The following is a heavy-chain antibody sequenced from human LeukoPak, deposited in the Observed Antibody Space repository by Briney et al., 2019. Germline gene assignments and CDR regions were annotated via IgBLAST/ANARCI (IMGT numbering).Heavy chain of an antibody. V-gene: IGHV1-69*01. D-gene: IGHD3-10*01. Sequence: GSSVKVSCKASGGTFSSYAISWVRQAPGQGLEWMGGIIPIFGTANYAQKFQGRVTITADESTSTAYMELSSLRSEDTAVYYCASSTTTMVRGVIGPHNWFDPWGQGTLVIVSS. CDR2: IIPIFGTA. CDR1: GGTFSSYA. J-gene: IGHJ5*02. CDR3: ASSTTTMVRGVIGPHNWFDP.